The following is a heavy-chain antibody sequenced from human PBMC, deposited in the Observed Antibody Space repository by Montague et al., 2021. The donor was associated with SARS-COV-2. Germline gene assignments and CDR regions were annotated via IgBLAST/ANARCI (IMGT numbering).Heavy chain of an antibody. CDR1: GDSISTSTW. D-gene: IGHD6-13*01. J-gene: IGHJ6*02. V-gene: IGHV4-4*02. CDR2: IFHSGTI. CDR3: ATLSRRTAAGTRDYFGPDV. Sequence: SETLSLTCRVSGDSISTSTWWTWVRQTPGKGLEWIGEIFHSGTINYNPSLKSRVSISEDKSNNQFSLRLSSLIAADTAVYYCATLSRRTAAGTRDYFGPDVWGQGTTVVVSS.